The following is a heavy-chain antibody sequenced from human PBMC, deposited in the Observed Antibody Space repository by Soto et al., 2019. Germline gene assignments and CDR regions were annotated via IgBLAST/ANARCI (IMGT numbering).Heavy chain of an antibody. D-gene: IGHD2-2*01. J-gene: IGHJ6*02. CDR2: IYPGDSDT. Sequence: GESLKISCKGSGYSFTSYWIGWVRQMPGKGLEWMGIIYPGDSDTRYSPSFQGQVTISADKSISTAYLQWSSLKASDTAMYYYARQEVVPAAMSGHYYYYGMDVWGQGTTVTVS. CDR3: ARQEVVPAAMSGHYYYYGMDV. CDR1: GYSFTSYW. V-gene: IGHV5-51*01.